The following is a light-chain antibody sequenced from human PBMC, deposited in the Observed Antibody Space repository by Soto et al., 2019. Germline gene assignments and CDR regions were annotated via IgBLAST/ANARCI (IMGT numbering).Light chain of an antibody. CDR2: GAS. CDR3: HQYGSSPKT. J-gene: IGKJ1*01. Sequence: EIVMTQSPATLSLSPGERVTLSCRASQSASSTLAWYQQKPGQAPRLLIYGASTRATGIPARFSGSGSGTDFTLTISRLEPEDFAVYYCHQYGSSPKTFGQGTKVDI. CDR1: QSASST. V-gene: IGKV3-20*01.